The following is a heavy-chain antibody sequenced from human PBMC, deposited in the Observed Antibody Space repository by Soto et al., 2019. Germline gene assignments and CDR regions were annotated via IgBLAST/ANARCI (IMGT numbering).Heavy chain of an antibody. CDR1: GGTFSSYA. CDR2: IIPIFGTA. Sequence: QVQLVQSVAEVKKPGSSVKVSCKASGGTFSSYAISWERQAPGQGLEWMGGIIPIFGTANYAQKFQGRVTSSVDESMSTALVELSSRRSEDTAVYYSVRVVAATLNWFDPWGQGTLVSVSS. V-gene: IGHV1-69*01. D-gene: IGHD1-26*01. J-gene: IGHJ5*02. CDR3: VRVVAATLNWFDP.